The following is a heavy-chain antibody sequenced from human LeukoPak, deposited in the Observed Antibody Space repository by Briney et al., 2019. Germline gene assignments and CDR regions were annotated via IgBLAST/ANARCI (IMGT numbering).Heavy chain of an antibody. CDR2: ISAYNGNT. CDR1: GYTFTSYG. Sequence: ASVKVSCKASGYTFTSYGISWVRQAPGQGLEWMGWISAYNGNTNYAQKLQGRVTMTTDTSTSTAYMELSSLRSEDTAVYYCARGPTRYCTNGVCYKSGENWFDPWGQGTLVTVSS. D-gene: IGHD2-8*01. CDR3: ARGPTRYCTNGVCYKSGENWFDP. V-gene: IGHV1-18*01. J-gene: IGHJ5*02.